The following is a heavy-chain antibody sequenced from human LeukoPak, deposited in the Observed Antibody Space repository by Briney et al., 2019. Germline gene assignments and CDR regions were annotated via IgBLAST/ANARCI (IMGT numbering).Heavy chain of an antibody. Sequence: GGSLRLSCAASGFTFDDYAMHWVRQAPGKGLEWVSGISWNSGSIGYADSAKGRFTISRDNAKNSLYLQMNSLRAEDTALYYCAKVGVSYGSGTSFGAFDIWGQGTMVTVSS. V-gene: IGHV3-9*01. CDR1: GFTFDDYA. CDR3: AKVGVSYGSGTSFGAFDI. D-gene: IGHD3-10*01. J-gene: IGHJ3*02. CDR2: ISWNSGSI.